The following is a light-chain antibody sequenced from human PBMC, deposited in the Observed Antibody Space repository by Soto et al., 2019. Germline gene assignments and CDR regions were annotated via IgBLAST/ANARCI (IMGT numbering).Light chain of an antibody. J-gene: IGLJ1*01. CDR1: SSDVGYYDY. CDR2: EVT. CDR3: RSYAGSNNFV. V-gene: IGLV2-8*01. Sequence: QSVLTQPPSASGFPGQSVTISCTGTSSDVGYYDYVSWYQQHAGKAPKLVIYEVTKRPSGVPDRVSASKSGNTASLTVSGLRAEDEADYYCRSYAGSNNFVFGSGTKVTVL.